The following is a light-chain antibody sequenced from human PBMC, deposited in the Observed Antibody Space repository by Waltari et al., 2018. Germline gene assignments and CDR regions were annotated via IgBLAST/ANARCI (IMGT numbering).Light chain of an antibody. Sequence: SSVLTQPPSVSVAPGQMARITCGGDNMGSKSVHWYQQKPGKAPVLVVYDANARPSGIPELVYGANSGKTATLTISRVEAGDEADYYCQLWDTSSERGVFGGGTELTVL. CDR2: DAN. CDR1: NMGSKS. V-gene: IGLV3-21*02. J-gene: IGLJ3*02. CDR3: QLWDTSSERGV.